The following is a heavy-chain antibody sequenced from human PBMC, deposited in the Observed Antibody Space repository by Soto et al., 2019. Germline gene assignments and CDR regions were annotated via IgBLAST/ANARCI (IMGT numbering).Heavy chain of an antibody. CDR2: INVYNGNT. CDR1: GYTFTNYG. CDR3: ARGPDPKYSDY. J-gene: IGHJ4*02. V-gene: IGHV1-18*01. Sequence: QVQVVQSGAEVKKPGASVKVSCKASGYTFTNYGISWVRQAPGQGLEWMGWINVYNGNTNYAQKLQGRVIMTTDTSPSTAYMELKSLRSDDTAVYYCARGPDPKYSDYWGQGTLVTVSS.